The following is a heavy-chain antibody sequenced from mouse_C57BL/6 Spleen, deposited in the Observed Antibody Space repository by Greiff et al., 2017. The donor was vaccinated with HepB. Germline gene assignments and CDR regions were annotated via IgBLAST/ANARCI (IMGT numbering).Heavy chain of an antibody. V-gene: IGHV1-26*01. CDR1: GYTFTDYY. D-gene: IGHD1-1*01. CDR3: ARYYYAGFAY. CDR2: INPNNGGT. J-gene: IGHJ3*01. Sequence: EVQLQQSGPELVKPGASVKISCKASGYTFTDYYMNWVKQSHGKSLEWIGDINPNNGGTSYNQKFKGKATLTVDKSSSTAYMELRSLTSEDSAVYYCARYYYAGFAYWGQGTLVTVSA.